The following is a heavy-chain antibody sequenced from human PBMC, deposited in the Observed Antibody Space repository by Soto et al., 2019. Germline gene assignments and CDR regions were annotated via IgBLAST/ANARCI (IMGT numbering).Heavy chain of an antibody. D-gene: IGHD6-13*01. CDR2: ISSNGGST. Sequence: GGSLRLSCSASGFTFSSYAMHWVRQAPGKGLEYVSAISSNGGSTYYADSVKGRFTISRDNSKNTLYLQMSSLRAEDTAVYYCVKGDSSSWYTFDYWGQGTLVTVSS. J-gene: IGHJ4*02. V-gene: IGHV3-64D*08. CDR1: GFTFSSYA. CDR3: VKGDSSSWYTFDY.